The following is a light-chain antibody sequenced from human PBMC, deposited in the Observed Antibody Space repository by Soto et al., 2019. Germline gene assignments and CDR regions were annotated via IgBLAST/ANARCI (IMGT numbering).Light chain of an antibody. Sequence: QSVLTQPPSASVAPVQRVTISCTGSSSNIGAGSDAHWHQQSPGTAPKLLIDGNINPPSGVPARFSGSKSGDAASLAIPRLQSEDEADYYCQSYDRSLSGYVVFGGGTKVTVL. CDR2: GNI. CDR3: QSYDRSLSGYVV. CDR1: SSNIGAGSD. J-gene: IGLJ2*01. V-gene: IGLV1-40*01.